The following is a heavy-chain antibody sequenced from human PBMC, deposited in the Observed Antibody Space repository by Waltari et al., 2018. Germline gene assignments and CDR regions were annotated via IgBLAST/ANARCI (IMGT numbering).Heavy chain of an antibody. Sequence: EEQLLESGGGLVQPGGSLRLSCEASGFAINEYAMTWVRQAPGKGLEGVETISENEKTYYADSVTGRFTISSDNSKNTVYLQLSGLRADDTALYYCAKNVGAGYGSRAYALDYWGLGTPVTVSS. CDR1: GFAINEYA. J-gene: IGHJ4*02. D-gene: IGHD3-16*01. CDR2: ISENEKT. V-gene: IGHV3-23*01. CDR3: AKNVGAGYGSRAYALDY.